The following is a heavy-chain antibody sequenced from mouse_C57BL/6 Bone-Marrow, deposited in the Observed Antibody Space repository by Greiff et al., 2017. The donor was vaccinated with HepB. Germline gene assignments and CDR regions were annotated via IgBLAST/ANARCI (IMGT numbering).Heavy chain of an antibody. CDR1: GFTFSSYA. J-gene: IGHJ4*01. V-gene: IGHV5-4*01. D-gene: IGHD3-2*02. CDR2: ISDGGSYT. CDR3: ARVTAQATIPSYYAMDY. Sequence: EVQGVESGGGLVKPGGSLKLSCAASGFTFSSYAMSWVRQTPEKRLEWVATISDGGSYTYYPDNVKGRFTISRDNAKNNLYLQMSHLKSEDTAMYYCARVTAQATIPSYYAMDYWVKEPQSPSPQ.